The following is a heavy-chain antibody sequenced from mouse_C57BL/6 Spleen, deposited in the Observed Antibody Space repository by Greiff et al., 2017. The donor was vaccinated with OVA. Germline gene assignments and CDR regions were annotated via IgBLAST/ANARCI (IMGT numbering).Heavy chain of an antibody. Sequence: EVQLQQSGPELVKPGASVKMSCKASGYTFTDYNMHWVKQSHGKSLEWIGYINPNNGGTSYNQKFKGKATLTVNKSYSTAYMELRSLTSEDSAVYYCARGDTTPHPYAMDYWGQGTSVTVSS. J-gene: IGHJ4*01. CDR2: INPNNGGT. V-gene: IGHV1-22*01. D-gene: IGHD1-1*01. CDR3: ARGDTTPHPYAMDY. CDR1: GYTFTDYN.